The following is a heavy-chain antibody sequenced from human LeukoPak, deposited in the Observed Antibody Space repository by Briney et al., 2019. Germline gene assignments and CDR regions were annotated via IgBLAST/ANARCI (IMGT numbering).Heavy chain of an antibody. J-gene: IGHJ6*03. CDR1: GFAFISTS. V-gene: IGHV3-48*04. Sequence: PGGSLRLSCAASGFAFISTSIHWVRQAPGKGVEGLSYSSTVTGNIYYADSVKGGFTISRDNAKSSLYLQMSSLRAEDTAVYFCATTGNFYDMDVWGKGTTVTVSS. D-gene: IGHD1-1*01. CDR2: SSTVTGNI. CDR3: ATTGNFYDMDV.